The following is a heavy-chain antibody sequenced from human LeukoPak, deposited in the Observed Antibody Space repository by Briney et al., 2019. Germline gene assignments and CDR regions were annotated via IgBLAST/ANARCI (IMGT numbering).Heavy chain of an antibody. CDR2: INPSGGST. CDR1: GYTFTNYY. Sequence: ASVKVSCKASGYTFTNYYMNWVRQAPGQGLEWMGIINPSGGSTSYAQKFQGRVTMTRDTSISTAYMELSRLRSDDTAVYYCAREGDWDYYDSSGSFDYWGQGTLVTVSS. V-gene: IGHV1-46*01. J-gene: IGHJ4*02. D-gene: IGHD3-22*01. CDR3: AREGDWDYYDSSGSFDY.